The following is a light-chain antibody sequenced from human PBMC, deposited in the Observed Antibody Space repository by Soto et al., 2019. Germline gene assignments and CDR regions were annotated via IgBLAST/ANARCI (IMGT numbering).Light chain of an antibody. CDR1: QSISSW. CDR3: QQYNSYSGT. CDR2: KAS. J-gene: IGKJ1*01. V-gene: IGKV1-5*03. Sequence: DIQMTQSPSTLSASVGDRVTITCRASQSISSWLAWYQQKPGKAPKLLIYKASSLESGVPSRFSGSGSGTEFTLTISSLQPEDFATYYCQQYNSYSGTFGQGTKVEIK.